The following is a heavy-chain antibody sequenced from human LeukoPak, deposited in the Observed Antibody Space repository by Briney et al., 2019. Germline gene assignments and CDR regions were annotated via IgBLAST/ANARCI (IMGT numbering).Heavy chain of an antibody. J-gene: IGHJ4*02. CDR2: ISYDGSKK. Sequence: GRSLRLSCAASGFTFSTYGMHWVRQAPGKGLEWVAAISYDGSKKYYADADSVKGRFTISRDNSKNTLYLQMNSLRAEDRAVYYCAKDLRGGVATADYWGQGTLVTVSS. V-gene: IGHV3-30*18. CDR1: GFTFSTYG. CDR3: AKDLRGGVATADY. D-gene: IGHD5-12*01.